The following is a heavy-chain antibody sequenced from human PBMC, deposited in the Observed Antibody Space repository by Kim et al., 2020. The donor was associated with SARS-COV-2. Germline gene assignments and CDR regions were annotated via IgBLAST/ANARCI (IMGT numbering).Heavy chain of an antibody. D-gene: IGHD2-21*02. CDR3: ARGGSIVVVPATLNWFDP. J-gene: IGHJ5*02. Sequence: SETLSLTCTVSGGSISSSSYYWGWIRQPPGKGLEWIGSIYYSGSTYYNPSLKSRVTISVDTSKNQFSLKLSSVTAADTAVYYCARGGSIVVVPATLNWFDPWGQGTLVTVSS. CDR1: GGSISSSSYY. CDR2: IYYSGST. V-gene: IGHV4-39*07.